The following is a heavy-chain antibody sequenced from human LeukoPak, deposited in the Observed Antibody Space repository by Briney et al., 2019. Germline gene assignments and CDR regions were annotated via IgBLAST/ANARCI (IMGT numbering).Heavy chain of an antibody. D-gene: IGHD1-26*01. J-gene: IGHJ4*02. CDR1: GGSISGYY. CDR3: TRESGAFSPFGF. V-gene: IGHV4-59*12. CDR2: VHLSGAT. Sequence: SETLSLTCTVSGGSISGYYWSWIRQPPGKALEWIGEVHLSGATNYNPSLESRVSMSIDTSKNQMSLKLTSVTAADTAIYFCTRESGAFSPFGFWGQGTLVTVSS.